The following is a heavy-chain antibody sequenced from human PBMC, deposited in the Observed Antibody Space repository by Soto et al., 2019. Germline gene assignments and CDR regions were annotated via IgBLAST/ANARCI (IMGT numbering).Heavy chain of an antibody. Sequence: SETLSLTCTVSGGSISSSTYYWGCIRQPPGKGLEWIGSIYYSGSAKYNSSLKSRVTISVDTSKNQFSLKLSSVTAADTAVYYCASQSGYYYYGMDVWGQGTTVTVSS. D-gene: IGHD3-3*01. CDR2: IYYSGSA. V-gene: IGHV4-39*01. CDR3: ASQSGYYYYGMDV. J-gene: IGHJ6*02. CDR1: GGSISSSTYY.